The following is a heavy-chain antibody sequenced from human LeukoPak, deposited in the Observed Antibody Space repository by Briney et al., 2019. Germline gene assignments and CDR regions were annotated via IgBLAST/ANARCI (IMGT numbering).Heavy chain of an antibody. CDR2: ISAYNGNT. Sequence: ASVKVSCKASGYPFTSYGISWVRQAPGQGLEWMGWISAYNGNTNYAQKLQGRVTMTTDTSTSTAYMELRSLRSDDTAVYYCARGEEVSYYDFWSGYGNFDYWGQGTLVTVSS. J-gene: IGHJ4*02. D-gene: IGHD3-3*01. CDR1: GYPFTSYG. CDR3: ARGEEVSYYDFWSGYGNFDY. V-gene: IGHV1-18*01.